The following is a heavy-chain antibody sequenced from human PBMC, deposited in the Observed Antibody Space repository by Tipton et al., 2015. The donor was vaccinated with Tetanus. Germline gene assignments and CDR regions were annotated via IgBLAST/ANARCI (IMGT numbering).Heavy chain of an antibody. CDR1: GGSVSSGDYD. CDR2: VHYSGRT. V-gene: IGHV4-61*08. D-gene: IGHD2-8*02. J-gene: IGHJ1*01. CDR3: AGVTAQRTELYFEH. Sequence: TLSLTCTVSGGSVSSGDYDWNWVRQPPGKGLEWVGYVHYSGRTNSSPSLKSRLTLSVGKSKNQVSLRLTSVTAADTAVYYCAGVTAQRTELYFEHWGQGTQVTVSS.